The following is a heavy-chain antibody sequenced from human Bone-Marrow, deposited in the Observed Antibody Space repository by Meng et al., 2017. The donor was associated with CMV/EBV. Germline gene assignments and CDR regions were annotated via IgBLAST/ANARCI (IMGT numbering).Heavy chain of an antibody. CDR2: IRYDGSNK. CDR1: GFTFSSYG. Sequence: GESLKISCAASGFTFSSYGMHWVRQAPGKGLEWVAFIRYDGSNKYYADSVKGRFTISRDNSKNTLYLQMNSLRAEDTAVYYCAKIYGDFFWYYYYGMDVWGQGTTVTVS. J-gene: IGHJ6*02. D-gene: IGHD4-17*01. CDR3: AKIYGDFFWYYYYGMDV. V-gene: IGHV3-30*02.